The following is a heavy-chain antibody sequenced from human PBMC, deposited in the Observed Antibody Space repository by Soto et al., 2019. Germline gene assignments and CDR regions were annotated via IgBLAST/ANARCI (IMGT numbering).Heavy chain of an antibody. CDR3: ARDVEDIVVVPAAMGIDY. CDR1: ELTFSSYG. V-gene: IGHV3-33*01. Sequence: GGSLRLSCAASELTFSSYGMHWVRQAPGKGLEWVAVIWYDGSNKYYADSVKGRFTISRDNSKNTLYLQMNSLRAEDTAVYYCARDVEDIVVVPAAMGIDYWGQGTLVTVSS. CDR2: IWYDGSNK. J-gene: IGHJ4*02. D-gene: IGHD2-2*01.